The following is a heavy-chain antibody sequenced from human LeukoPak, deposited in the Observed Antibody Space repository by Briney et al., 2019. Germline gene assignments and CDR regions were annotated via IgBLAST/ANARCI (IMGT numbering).Heavy chain of an antibody. J-gene: IGHJ5*02. CDR2: IIPIFGTA. Sequence: GASVKVSCKASGGTFSSYAISWVRQAPGQGLEWMGGIIPIFGTANYAQKFQGRVTITADESTSTAYMELSSLRSEDTAVYYCARQAYMEAYYGCNWFDPWGQGTLVTVSS. CDR3: ARQAYMEAYYGCNWFDP. D-gene: IGHD3-10*01. CDR1: GGTFSSYA. V-gene: IGHV1-69*13.